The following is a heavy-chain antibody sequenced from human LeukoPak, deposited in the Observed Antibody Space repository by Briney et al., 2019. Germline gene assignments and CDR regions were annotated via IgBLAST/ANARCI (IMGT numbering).Heavy chain of an antibody. J-gene: IGHJ4*02. CDR1: GGSISSYY. D-gene: IGHD3-10*01. CDR2: IYYSGST. Sequence: PSETLSLTCTVSGGSISSYYWSWIRQPPGKGLEWIGYIYYSGSTNYNPSLKSRVTISVDTSKNQFSLKLSSVTAADTGVYYCATSPWGSGSYYYFDYWGQGTLVTVSS. CDR3: ATSPWGSGSYYYFDY. V-gene: IGHV4-59*01.